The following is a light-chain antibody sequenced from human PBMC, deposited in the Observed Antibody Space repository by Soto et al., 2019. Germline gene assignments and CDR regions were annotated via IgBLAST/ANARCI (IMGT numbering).Light chain of an antibody. Sequence: EIVMTQSPATLSVSPGESATLSCRASQSVSSNLAWYQQKPGQGPRLLIYAVSTRATGIPARFRGSGSGTEFTLTISNLKSEDFAVYYCQQYNNWPPWTFGQGTKVDIK. CDR1: QSVSSN. CDR3: QQYNNWPPWT. J-gene: IGKJ1*01. CDR2: AVS. V-gene: IGKV3-15*01.